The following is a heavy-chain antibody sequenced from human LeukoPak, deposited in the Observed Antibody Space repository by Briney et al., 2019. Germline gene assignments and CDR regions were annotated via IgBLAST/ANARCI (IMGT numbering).Heavy chain of an antibody. D-gene: IGHD3-9*01. CDR2: INSDGSST. J-gene: IGHJ4*02. CDR1: GFTFSSYW. CDR3: AREKHVLRYFDWLNPLDY. V-gene: IGHV3-74*01. Sequence: GGSLRLSCAASGFTFSSYWMHWVRQAPGKGLVWVSRINSDGSSTSYADSVKGRFTISRDNAKNTLYLQMNSLRAEDTAVYYCAREKHVLRYFDWLNPLDYWGQGTLVTVSS.